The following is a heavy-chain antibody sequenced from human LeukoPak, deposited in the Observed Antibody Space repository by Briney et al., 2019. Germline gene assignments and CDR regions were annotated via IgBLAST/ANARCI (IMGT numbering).Heavy chain of an antibody. CDR2: IYSGGST. CDR1: GFTVSSNY. D-gene: IGHD4-17*01. Sequence: GSPRLSCAASGFTVSSNYMSWVRQAPGKGLEWVSVIYSGGSTYYADSVKGRFTISRDNSKNTLYLQMNSLRAEDTAVYYCASVNYGDYGDAFDIWGQGTMVTVSS. J-gene: IGHJ3*02. CDR3: ASVNYGDYGDAFDI. V-gene: IGHV3-66*02.